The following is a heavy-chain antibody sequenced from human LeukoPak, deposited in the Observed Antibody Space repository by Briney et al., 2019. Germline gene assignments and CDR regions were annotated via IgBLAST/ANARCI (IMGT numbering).Heavy chain of an antibody. CDR3: AKESAAGPFDY. J-gene: IGHJ4*02. D-gene: IGHD6-25*01. V-gene: IGHV3-9*01. Sequence: GGSLRLSCAASGFTFDDYAMHWVRQAPGKGLEWVSGISWNSGSIGYADSVKGRFTISRDNAKNPLYLQMNSLRAEDTALYYCAKESAAGPFDYWGQETLVTVSS. CDR1: GFTFDDYA. CDR2: ISWNSGSI.